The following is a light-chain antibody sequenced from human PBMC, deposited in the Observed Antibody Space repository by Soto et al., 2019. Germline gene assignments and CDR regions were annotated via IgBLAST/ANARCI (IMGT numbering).Light chain of an antibody. CDR1: QGIDTS. CDR3: QQLHGYPIT. J-gene: IGKJ5*01. Sequence: ILLTQSPSSLSASVRDRFTITCRASQGIDTSLAWYQQKPGKAPKLLIYAPSNFQSGVPSRFSGSGSGTHFTLTISSLQPEDFATYYCQQLHGYPITFGQGTRLEIK. V-gene: IGKV1-9*01. CDR2: APS.